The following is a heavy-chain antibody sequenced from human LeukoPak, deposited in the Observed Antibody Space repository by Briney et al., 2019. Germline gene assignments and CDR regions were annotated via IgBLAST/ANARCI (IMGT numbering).Heavy chain of an antibody. CDR1: GFTFSSYS. CDR2: ISSSSSYI. V-gene: IGHV3-21*01. D-gene: IGHD6-19*01. J-gene: IGHJ4*02. CDR3: ARAGSGWLIDY. Sequence: GGSLRLSCAASGFTFSSYSMNWVRQAPGKGVKWVSSISSSSSYIYYADSVKGRFTISRDNAKNSLYLQMNSLRAEDTAVYYCARAGSGWLIDYWGQGTLVTVSS.